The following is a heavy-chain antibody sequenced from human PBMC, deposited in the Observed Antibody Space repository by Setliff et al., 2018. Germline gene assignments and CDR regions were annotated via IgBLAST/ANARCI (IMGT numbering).Heavy chain of an antibody. Sequence: PSETLSLTCTVSGGSISSHYWSWIRQPPGKGLEWIGSIYYSGSTNYSPSLKSRVTISIDTSKNQFSLKLSSVTAADTAVYHCARGKTFFGAFIRAFDIWGQGRMVTVSS. J-gene: IGHJ3*02. D-gene: IGHD3-3*01. V-gene: IGHV4-59*11. CDR2: IYYSGST. CDR1: GGSISSHY. CDR3: ARGKTFFGAFIRAFDI.